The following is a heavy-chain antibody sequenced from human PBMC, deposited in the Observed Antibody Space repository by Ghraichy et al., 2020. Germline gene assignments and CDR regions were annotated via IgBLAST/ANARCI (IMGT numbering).Heavy chain of an antibody. CDR2: INHSGST. J-gene: IGHJ4*02. Sequence: SETLSLTCAVYGGSFSGYYWSWIRQPPGKGLEWIGEINHSGSTNYNPSLKSRVTISVDTSKNQFSLKLSSVTAADTAVYYCAREGVAVAGIPGGYWGQGTLVTVSS. CDR1: GGSFSGYY. CDR3: AREGVAVAGIPGGY. V-gene: IGHV4-34*01. D-gene: IGHD6-19*01.